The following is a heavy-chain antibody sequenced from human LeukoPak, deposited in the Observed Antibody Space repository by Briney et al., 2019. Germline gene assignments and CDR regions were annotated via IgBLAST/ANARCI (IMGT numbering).Heavy chain of an antibody. V-gene: IGHV4-59*01. CDR1: GGSISSYY. CDR3: ARGEDYDRSGYYDWYFDL. Sequence: SETLSLTCTVSGGSISSYYWSWIRQPPGKGLEGFGYIYYSGSTNYNPSLKSRVTISVDTSKNQFSLKLSSVTAADTAVYYCARGEDYDRSGYYDWYFDLWGRGTLVTVSS. D-gene: IGHD3-22*01. J-gene: IGHJ2*01. CDR2: IYYSGST.